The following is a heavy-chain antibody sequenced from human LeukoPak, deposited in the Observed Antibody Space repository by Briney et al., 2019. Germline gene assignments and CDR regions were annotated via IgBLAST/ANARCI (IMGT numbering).Heavy chain of an antibody. D-gene: IGHD3-16*01. V-gene: IGHV3-74*01. J-gene: IGHJ6*02. CDR1: GFTFSSYW. Sequence: GGSLRLSCAASGFTFSSYWMHWVRQAPGKGLVWVSRINSDGSSTSYADSVKGRSTISRDNAKNTLYLQMNSLRAEDTAVYYCARWGGPSALYDNHYYGMDVWGQGTTVTVSS. CDR2: INSDGSST. CDR3: ARWGGPSALYDNHYYGMDV.